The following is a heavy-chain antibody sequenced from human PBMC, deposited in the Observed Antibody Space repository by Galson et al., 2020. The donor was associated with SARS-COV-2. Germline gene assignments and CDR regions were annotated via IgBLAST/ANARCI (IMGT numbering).Heavy chain of an antibody. Sequence: KIGESLKISCAASGFTFSDYYMMWIRQTPGKGLECISYINSRYNSIYYADSVKGRFTVSRDNGKNSLFLQMNSLRAEDTAVYYCARDSISVAGRPDGAFDIWGQGTVVTVSS. D-gene: IGHD6-19*01. CDR2: INSRYNSI. J-gene: IGHJ3*02. CDR1: GFTFSDYY. V-gene: IGHV3-11*01. CDR3: ARDSISVAGRPDGAFDI.